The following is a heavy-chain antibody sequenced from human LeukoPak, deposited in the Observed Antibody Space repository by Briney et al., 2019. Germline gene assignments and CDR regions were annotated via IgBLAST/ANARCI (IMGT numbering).Heavy chain of an antibody. CDR2: ISGSADNT. Sequence: QPGGSLRLSCTASGFTLSSYAMSWVRQAPGEGLEWVSTISGSADNTNYAEAVKGRFTISRDNSKNTMYLQMSSLRAEDTAVYYCAKPHYSGSGSHSREDYWGQGTLVTVSS. V-gene: IGHV3-23*01. D-gene: IGHD3-10*01. CDR3: AKPHYSGSGSHSREDY. CDR1: GFTLSSYA. J-gene: IGHJ4*02.